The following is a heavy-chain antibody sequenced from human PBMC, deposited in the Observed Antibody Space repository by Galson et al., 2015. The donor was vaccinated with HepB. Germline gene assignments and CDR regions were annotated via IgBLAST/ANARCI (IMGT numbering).Heavy chain of an antibody. Sequence: SLRLSCAASGFTFSTYAMSWVRQAPGKGLEWVSLITTSAGSTYYSDSVKGRFTISRDNSKNTLYLQVNSLRAEDTAVYYCAKDGRAYFGVLTGAWVPSHFDYWGQGTLVTVSS. CDR1: GFTFSTYA. CDR3: AKDGRAYFGVLTGAWVPSHFDY. V-gene: IGHV3-23*01. J-gene: IGHJ4*02. CDR2: ITTSAGST. D-gene: IGHD3-9*01.